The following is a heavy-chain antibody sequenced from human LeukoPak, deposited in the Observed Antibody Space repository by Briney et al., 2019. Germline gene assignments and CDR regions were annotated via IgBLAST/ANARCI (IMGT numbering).Heavy chain of an antibody. Sequence: SETLSLTCTVSGGSISSYYWSWIRQPAGKGLEGIGGIYYSGSTNYNPSLKSRVTISVDTSKNQVSLTLSSATAAETVVYCCARDRGSGSYYVYFDHWGQGTLVTVSS. V-gene: IGHV4-59*01. D-gene: IGHD3-10*01. CDR2: IYYSGST. CDR3: ARDRGSGSYYVYFDH. J-gene: IGHJ4*02. CDR1: GGSISSYY.